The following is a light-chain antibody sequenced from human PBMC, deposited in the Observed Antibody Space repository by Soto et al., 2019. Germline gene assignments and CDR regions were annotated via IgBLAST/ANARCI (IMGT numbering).Light chain of an antibody. CDR1: QDIRSH. J-gene: IGKJ1*01. CDR2: DAS. Sequence: NVLTQSPGTLSLSPVERFTLSFMASQDIRSHLAWYQQKPGQAPRLLIFDASSRATGIPDRFSGSGSGTDFTLRISRLEPEDFAVYYCQQYGTSPRTFGQGTKVDIK. V-gene: IGKV3-20*01. CDR3: QQYGTSPRT.